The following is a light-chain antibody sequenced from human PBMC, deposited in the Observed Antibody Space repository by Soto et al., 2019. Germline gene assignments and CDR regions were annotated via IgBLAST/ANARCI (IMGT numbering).Light chain of an antibody. V-gene: IGLV2-14*01. Sequence: QSALTQPASVSGSPGQSITISCTGTSSDVGGYNYVSWYQQHPGKAPKLMIYEVTNRPSGISNRFSGSKSGNTASLTISGLQAEDEAVYHCSSYTSRSALAVFGGGTKLTVL. CDR1: SSDVGGYNY. J-gene: IGLJ2*01. CDR3: SSYTSRSALAV. CDR2: EVT.